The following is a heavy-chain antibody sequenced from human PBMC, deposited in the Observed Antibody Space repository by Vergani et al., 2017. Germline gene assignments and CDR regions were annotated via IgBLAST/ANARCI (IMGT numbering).Heavy chain of an antibody. CDR3: AKDAEGYETTVFFCDY. Sequence: EVQLLESGGGLVQPGGSLRLSCAASGFTFSSYAMSWVRQAPGKGLEWVTSISGSGGSTYYADSVKGRFTISRDNSKNTLYLQMNSLRAEDTAVYYCAKDAEGYETTVFFCDYWGQGTLVTVSS. D-gene: IGHD1-7*01. J-gene: IGHJ4*02. CDR1: GFTFSSYA. V-gene: IGHV3-23*01. CDR2: ISGSGGST.